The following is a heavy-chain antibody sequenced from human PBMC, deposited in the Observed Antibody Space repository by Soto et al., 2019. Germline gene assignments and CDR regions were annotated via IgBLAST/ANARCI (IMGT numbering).Heavy chain of an antibody. CDR1: GYTFSNYG. Sequence: AAAVKVSCTTSGYTFSNYGSPWVRHAPGQPLEWLGFISLYSDGTKYAQEFQGRVSMTTDTSTTTACMELRSLRSDDTAVYYCARVVPGAEAWFGPWGQGTLVTVSS. CDR3: ARVVPGAEAWFGP. J-gene: IGHJ5*02. V-gene: IGHV1-18*01. D-gene: IGHD2-2*01. CDR2: ISLYSDGT.